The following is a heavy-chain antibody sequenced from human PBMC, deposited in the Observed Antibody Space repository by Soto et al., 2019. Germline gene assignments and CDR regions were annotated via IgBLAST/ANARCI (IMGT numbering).Heavy chain of an antibody. V-gene: IGHV3-23*01. J-gene: IGHJ4*02. CDR3: ARWTYYDSSGYYYVFDY. CDR1: GFTFSTYA. D-gene: IGHD3-22*01. CDR2: ITGSGTTT. Sequence: GGSLRLSCAASGFTFSTYAMTRVRQAPGKGLEWVSAITGSGTTTYYADSVKGRFTISRDNSKNTLYLQMNSLRADDTALYYCARWTYYDSSGYYYVFDYWGQGTLVTVS.